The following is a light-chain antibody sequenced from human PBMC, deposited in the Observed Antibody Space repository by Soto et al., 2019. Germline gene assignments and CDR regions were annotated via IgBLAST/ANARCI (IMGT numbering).Light chain of an antibody. CDR2: EVS. J-gene: IGLJ1*01. CDR1: SSDVGSYNL. Sequence: HSVLTQPASVSGSPGQSITISCTGTSSDVGSYNLVSWYQQHPGKAPKLMIYEVSKRPSGVSNRFSGSKSGNTASLTISGLQAEDEADYYCCSYAGSSFYVFGTGNKVTVL. CDR3: CSYAGSSFYV. V-gene: IGLV2-23*02.